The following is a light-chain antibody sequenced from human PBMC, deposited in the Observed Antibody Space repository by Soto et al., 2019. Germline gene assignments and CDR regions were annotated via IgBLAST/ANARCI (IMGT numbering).Light chain of an antibody. CDR2: DAS. Sequence: VLTQSPATLSLSPGERATLSCRASLNVNSYLAWYQQKPGQAPRLVIYDASNRATGIPARFSASGSGTDFTLTITSLEPEDFAVYYCQQYGSSGTFGQGTKVDIK. J-gene: IGKJ1*01. CDR1: LNVNSY. V-gene: IGKV3-11*01. CDR3: QQYGSSGT.